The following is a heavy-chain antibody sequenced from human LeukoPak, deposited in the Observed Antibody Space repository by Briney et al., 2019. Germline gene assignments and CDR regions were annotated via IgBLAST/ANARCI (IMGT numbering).Heavy chain of an antibody. CDR1: GYTFTSYD. Sequence: ASVKVSCKASGYTFTSYDINWVRQATGQGLEWMGWMNPNSDNTGYAQKFQGRVTMTRNTSISTAYMELSSLRSEDTAVYYCARGRGYSSGWDSNWFDPWGQGTLVTVSS. V-gene: IGHV1-8*01. D-gene: IGHD6-19*01. CDR2: MNPNSDNT. CDR3: ARGRGYSSGWDSNWFDP. J-gene: IGHJ5*02.